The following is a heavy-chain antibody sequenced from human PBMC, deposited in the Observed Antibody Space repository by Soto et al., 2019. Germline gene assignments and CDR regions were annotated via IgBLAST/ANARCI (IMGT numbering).Heavy chain of an antibody. V-gene: IGHV1-69*12. Sequence: QVQLVQSGAEVKKPGSSVKVSCKASGGTFSSYAISWVRQAPGQGLEWMGGIIPMFGTTNYAQKFQGRVTITADESTSTAYMELSSLRSEDTGVYYCARVVTVVKSFHYCYFDLRGRGTLVTVSS. D-gene: IGHD2-15*01. CDR2: IIPMFGTT. CDR3: ARVVTVVKSFHYCYFDL. CDR1: GGTFSSYA. J-gene: IGHJ2*01.